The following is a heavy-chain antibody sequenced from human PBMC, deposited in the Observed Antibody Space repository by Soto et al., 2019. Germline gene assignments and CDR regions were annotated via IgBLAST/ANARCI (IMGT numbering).Heavy chain of an antibody. J-gene: IGHJ4*02. V-gene: IGHV3-48*01. CDR3: ARLRDAVTTIPDC. D-gene: IGHD4-17*01. CDR2: ISSSSSTI. CDR1: GFTFSSYS. Sequence: GGSLRLSCAASGFTFSSYSMNWVRQAPGKGLEWVSYISSSSSTIYYADSVKGRFTISRDNAKNSLYLQMNSLRAEDTAVYYCARLRDAVTTIPDCWGQGSLVTVSS.